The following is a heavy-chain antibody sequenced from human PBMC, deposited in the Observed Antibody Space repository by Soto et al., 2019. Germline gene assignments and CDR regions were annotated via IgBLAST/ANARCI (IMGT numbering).Heavy chain of an antibody. J-gene: IGHJ5*02. D-gene: IGHD2-8*02. Sequence: QVQLLQSGAEVQKPGASVKVSCKASGYTFTSYGVSWERQAPGQGLGRMGWISAYNGNTYDAQKLQARVTTTTDTSTSTADMELRSLRSNDTALYYCPRDGGVQARFDPRGQGTLVTVSS. CDR3: PRDGGVQARFDP. V-gene: IGHV1-18*01. CDR1: GYTFTSYG. CDR2: ISAYNGNT.